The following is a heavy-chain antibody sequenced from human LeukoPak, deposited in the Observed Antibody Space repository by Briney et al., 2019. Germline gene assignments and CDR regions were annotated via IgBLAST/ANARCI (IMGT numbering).Heavy chain of an antibody. D-gene: IGHD3-16*02. J-gene: IGHJ4*02. CDR2: SSGSGSSF. CDR3: ARGVIWPRGLFDY. CDR1: GFTLWSFQ. Sequence: PGGSLSLSCAASGFTLWSFQMNGVPAAPGKGVECCLYSSGSGSSFYYDDPVQGRFTASRDNAKNSLYLQMNSLRADDMGVYYCARGVIWPRGLFDYWGQGTLVTVSS. V-gene: IGHV3-48*03.